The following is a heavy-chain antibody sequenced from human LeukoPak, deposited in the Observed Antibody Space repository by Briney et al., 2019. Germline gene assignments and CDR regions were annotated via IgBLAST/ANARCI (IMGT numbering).Heavy chain of an antibody. Sequence: GASVRVSGKASGYTFTSYGISWVRQAPGQGLEWMGWTSAYNGNTNYAQKLQGRVTMTTDTSTSTAYMELRSLRSDDPAVYYCARDVFSSSSDYWGQGTLVTVSS. CDR2: TSAYNGNT. CDR1: GYTFTSYG. CDR3: ARDVFSSSSDY. J-gene: IGHJ4*02. D-gene: IGHD6-6*01. V-gene: IGHV1-18*01.